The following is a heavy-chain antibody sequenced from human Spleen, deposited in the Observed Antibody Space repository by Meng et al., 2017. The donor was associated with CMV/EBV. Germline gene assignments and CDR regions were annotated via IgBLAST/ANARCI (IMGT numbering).Heavy chain of an antibody. Sequence: SLKISCTASGFTFDNYGMHWVRQSPGKGLEGVAGISWNGGSMGYADSVQGRFTISRDNAKNSLFLQMNSLRADDMALYYCAKDSGSGSYFSWRLFDNWGQGTLVTVSS. V-gene: IGHV3-9*03. CDR2: ISWNGGSM. J-gene: IGHJ4*02. CDR1: GFTFDNYG. D-gene: IGHD1-26*01. CDR3: AKDSGSGSYFSWRLFDN.